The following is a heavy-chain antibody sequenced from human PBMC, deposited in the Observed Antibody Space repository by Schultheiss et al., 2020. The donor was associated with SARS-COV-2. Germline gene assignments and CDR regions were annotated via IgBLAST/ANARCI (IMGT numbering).Heavy chain of an antibody. J-gene: IGHJ4*02. CDR1: GFTFSSYE. D-gene: IGHD6-19*01. CDR3: ARKDSGGWYEDY. CDR2: ISSSSSYI. Sequence: GESLKISCAASGFTFSSYEMNWVRQAPGKGLEWVSYISSSSSYIYYADSVKGRFTISRDNSKNTLYLQMNSLRAEDTAVYYCARKDSGGWYEDYWGQGALVTVSS. V-gene: IGHV3-21*05.